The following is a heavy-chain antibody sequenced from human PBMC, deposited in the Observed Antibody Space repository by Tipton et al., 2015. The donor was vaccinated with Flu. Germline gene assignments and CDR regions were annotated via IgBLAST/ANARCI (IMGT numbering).Heavy chain of an antibody. CDR1: GGSISSYY. V-gene: IGHV4-4*07. Sequence: TLSLTCTVSGGSISSYYWTWIRQPAGKGLEWIGRISNSGGTNYNPSLKSRVTMSLDTSKNQFSLNLTSMTAADTAVYYCARDQTTTRGFDYWGQGTLVTVSS. CDR3: ARDQTTTRGFDY. CDR2: ISNSGGT. D-gene: IGHD3-10*01. J-gene: IGHJ4*02.